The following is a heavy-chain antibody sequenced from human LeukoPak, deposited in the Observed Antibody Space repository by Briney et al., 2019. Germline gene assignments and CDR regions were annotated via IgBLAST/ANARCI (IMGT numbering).Heavy chain of an antibody. CDR1: GYTFTSYY. CDR2: INPSGGST. V-gene: IGHV1-46*01. CDR3: ARDPTPDIVVVPAAWKGGWFDP. J-gene: IGHJ5*02. Sequence: PEASAKVSCKASGYTFTSYYMHWVRQAPGQGLEWMGIINPSGGSTSYAQKFQGRVAMTRDTSTSTVYMELSSLRSEDTAVYYCARDPTPDIVVVPAAWKGGWFDPWGQGTLVTVSS. D-gene: IGHD2-2*01.